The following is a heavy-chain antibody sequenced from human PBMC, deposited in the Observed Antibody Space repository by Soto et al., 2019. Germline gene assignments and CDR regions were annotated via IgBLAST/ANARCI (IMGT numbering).Heavy chain of an antibody. CDR3: ARVERGTATTVVDAFDI. D-gene: IGHD1-1*01. V-gene: IGHV4-61*01. J-gene: IGHJ3*02. CDR1: GGFVSSGNYY. CDR2: MSHSGGT. Sequence: SETLSLTSAVYGGFVSSGNYYWSWIRQPPGKGLEWIGEMSHSGGTHFNPSLKSRVTISVDTSKNQFSLKMSSVTAADTALYYCARVERGTATTVVDAFDIWGPGTMVTVSS.